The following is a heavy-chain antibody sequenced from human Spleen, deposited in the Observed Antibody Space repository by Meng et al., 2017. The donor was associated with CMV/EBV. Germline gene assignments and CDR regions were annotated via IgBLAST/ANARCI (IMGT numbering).Heavy chain of an antibody. CDR1: RFTFSSYA. D-gene: IGHD3-10*01. Sequence: LSLTCAASRFTFSSYAMNWVRPAPGKGLEWVSAISGSGGDTYYADSVKGRVTISRDNSRNTLFLQMNSLRAEDTAIYYCAKDHYGTSSLYYFDSWGQGTLVTVSS. V-gene: IGHV3-23*01. CDR2: ISGSGGDT. J-gene: IGHJ4*02. CDR3: AKDHYGTSSLYYFDS.